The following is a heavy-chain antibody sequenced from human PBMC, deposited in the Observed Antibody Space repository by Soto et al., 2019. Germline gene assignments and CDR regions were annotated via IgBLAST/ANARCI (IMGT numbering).Heavy chain of an antibody. CDR2: INHSGST. J-gene: IGHJ6*03. V-gene: IGHV4-34*01. Sequence: SETLSLTCAVYGGSFSGYYWSWIRQPPGKGLEWIGEINHSGSTNYNPSLKSRVTISVDKSKNQFSLMLSSVTAADTAVYYCARGLVTTARPSDLETTVTSPAPYYYMDVWGKGTTVTVSS. D-gene: IGHD4-17*01. CDR1: GGSFSGYY. CDR3: ARGLVTTARPSDLETTVTSPAPYYYMDV.